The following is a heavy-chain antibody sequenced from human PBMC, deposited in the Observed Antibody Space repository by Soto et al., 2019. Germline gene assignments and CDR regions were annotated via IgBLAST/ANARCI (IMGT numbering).Heavy chain of an antibody. V-gene: IGHV3-21*01. J-gene: IGHJ4*02. CDR3: ARDPDAAQPLDY. CDR2: INPGSDYI. D-gene: IGHD2-2*01. CDR1: GFTFIGYS. Sequence: EVPLVESGGGLVKPGGSLRLSCEASGFTFIGYSMNWVRQAPGKGLEWVSSINPGSDYIYYADSVKGRFTISRDNSKNSVYLQMNSLRAEDTALYYCARDPDAAQPLDYWGQGTLVTVSS.